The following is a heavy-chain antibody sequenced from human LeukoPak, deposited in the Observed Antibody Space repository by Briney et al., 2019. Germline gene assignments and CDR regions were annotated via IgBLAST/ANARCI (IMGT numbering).Heavy chain of an antibody. J-gene: IGHJ4*02. CDR2: ISYDGSSK. Sequence: GRSLRLSCAASGFTFSSFGMHWVRQAPGKGLEWVAGISYDGSSKHYADSVKGRFTISRDNSRNTLYLQMNSLKTEDTAFYYCTTGALGYCSSTTCYDYWGQGTLVTVSS. D-gene: IGHD2-2*01. CDR1: GFTFSSFG. V-gene: IGHV3-30*03. CDR3: TTGALGYCSSTTCYDY.